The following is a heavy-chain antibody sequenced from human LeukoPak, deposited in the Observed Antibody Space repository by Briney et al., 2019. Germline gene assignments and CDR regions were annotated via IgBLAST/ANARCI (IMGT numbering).Heavy chain of an antibody. V-gene: IGHV3-30*18. CDR1: GFTFSSYG. Sequence: GRSLRLSCAASGFTFSSYGMHWVRQAPGKGLEWVAVISYDGSNKYYAGSVKGRFTISRDNSKNTLYLQMNSLRAEDTAVYYCAKDGWGDYWGQGTLVTVSS. CDR3: AKDGWGDY. J-gene: IGHJ4*02. D-gene: IGHD7-27*01. CDR2: ISYDGSNK.